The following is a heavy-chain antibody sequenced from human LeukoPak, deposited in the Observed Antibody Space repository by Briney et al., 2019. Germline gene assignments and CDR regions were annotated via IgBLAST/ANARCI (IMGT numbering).Heavy chain of an antibody. D-gene: IGHD5-12*01. Sequence: GGSLTLPCAASGFTFSSYSMNWVRQAPGKGLEWVSSISSSSSYIYYADSVKGRFTISRDNAKSSLYLQMNSLRAEDTAVYYCARQAVLGVATTDYYYMDVWGKGTTVTVSS. CDR3: ARQAVLGVATTDYYYMDV. CDR2: ISSSSSYI. V-gene: IGHV3-21*01. J-gene: IGHJ6*03. CDR1: GFTFSSYS.